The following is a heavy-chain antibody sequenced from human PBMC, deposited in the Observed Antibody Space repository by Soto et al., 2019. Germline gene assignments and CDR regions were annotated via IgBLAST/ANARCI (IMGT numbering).Heavy chain of an antibody. Sequence: PSETLSLTCTVSGGSVSSGSYYWSWIRQPPGKGLEWIGYIYYSGSTNYNPSLKSRVTISVDTPKNQFSLKLSSVTAADTAVYYCARDPYGDFTHYFDYWGQGTLVTVSS. J-gene: IGHJ4*02. CDR2: IYYSGST. V-gene: IGHV4-61*01. CDR3: ARDPYGDFTHYFDY. D-gene: IGHD4-17*01. CDR1: GGSVSSGSYY.